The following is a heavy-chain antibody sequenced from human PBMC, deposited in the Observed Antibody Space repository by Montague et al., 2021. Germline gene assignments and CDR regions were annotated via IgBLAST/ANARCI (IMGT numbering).Heavy chain of an antibody. V-gene: IGHV4-59*08. J-gene: IGHJ5*02. Sequence: SQTLSLTCTVSSGSIFHAHWTWVRQPPGKGLECLGSMFYGGATSNNPSLESRVTMSIDTSTNQFSLKLSFVTAADTAVYYCAKQDYFVSGTSYKGFDPWGQGILVTVSS. D-gene: IGHD3-10*01. CDR1: SGSIFHAH. CDR3: AKQDYFVSGTSYKGFDP. CDR2: MFYGGAT.